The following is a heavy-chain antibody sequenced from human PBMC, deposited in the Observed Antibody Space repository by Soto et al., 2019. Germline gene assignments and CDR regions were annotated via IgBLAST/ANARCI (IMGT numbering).Heavy chain of an antibody. J-gene: IGHJ4*02. CDR3: ARGYCSGGSCYYFDY. D-gene: IGHD2-15*01. CDR2: IYHSGST. Sequence: QLQLQESGSGLVKPSQTLSLTCAVSGGSISSGGYSWSWIRQPPGKGLEWIGYIYHSGSTYYNPSLKSRVPISVDRSKNQFSLKLSSVTAADTAVYYCARGYCSGGSCYYFDYWGQGTLVTVSS. CDR1: GGSISSGGYS. V-gene: IGHV4-30-2*01.